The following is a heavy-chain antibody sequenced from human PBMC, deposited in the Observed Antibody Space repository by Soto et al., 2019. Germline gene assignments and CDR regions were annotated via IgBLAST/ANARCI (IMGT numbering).Heavy chain of an antibody. CDR1: GGSISNYY. J-gene: IGHJ6*02. D-gene: IGHD3-22*01. CDR3: ARLLYYDSNGYYFPSKLDV. Sequence: SETLSLTCSLSGGSISNYYWTWIRQSPEKGLELIGYIYFRGSANYNPSLKSRVTISVDTSKNQFSLKLNSVTAADTAFYYCARLLYYDSNGYYFPSKLDVWGQGTTVTVSS. CDR2: IYFRGSA. V-gene: IGHV4-59*08.